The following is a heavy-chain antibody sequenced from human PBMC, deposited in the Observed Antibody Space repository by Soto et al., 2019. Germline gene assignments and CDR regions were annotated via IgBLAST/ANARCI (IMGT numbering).Heavy chain of an antibody. J-gene: IGHJ5*02. CDR1: GYSISSGYY. V-gene: IGHV4-38-2*01. Sequence: LSLTCAVSGYSISSGYYWGWIRQPPGKGLEWIGSIYHSGSTYYNPSLKSRVTISVDTSKNQFSLKLSSVTAADTAVYYCARCPGVKTYQLLYRPDNWFDPWGQGTLVTAPQ. CDR2: IYHSGST. D-gene: IGHD2-2*02. CDR3: ARCPGVKTYQLLYRPDNWFDP.